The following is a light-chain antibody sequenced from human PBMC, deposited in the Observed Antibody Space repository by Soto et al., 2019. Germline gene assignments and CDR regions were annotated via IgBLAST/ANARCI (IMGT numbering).Light chain of an antibody. CDR2: AAY. CDR3: QKLLSYPIT. V-gene: IGKV1-9*01. J-gene: IGKJ5*01. Sequence: IQLTPSQSFLSSSVVDIVTITCLASQGISTYLAWYQQKPGKAPKLLIYAAYTLQSGVPLSFSGSGSGTSFTITISSLQHEDFETYYCQKLLSYPITFGQGTQLEIK. CDR1: QGISTY.